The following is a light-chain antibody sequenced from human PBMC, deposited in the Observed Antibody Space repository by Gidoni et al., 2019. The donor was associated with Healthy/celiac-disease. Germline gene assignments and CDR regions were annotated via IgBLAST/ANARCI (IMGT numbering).Light chain of an antibody. CDR1: QSISSY. J-gene: IGKJ1*01. Sequence: TITCRASQSISSYLNWYQQKPGKALKLLIYAASSLQSGVPSRFSGSGSGTDFTLTISSLQPEDFATYYCQQSYSTPGTFGQGTKVEIK. V-gene: IGKV1-39*01. CDR3: QQSYSTPGT. CDR2: AAS.